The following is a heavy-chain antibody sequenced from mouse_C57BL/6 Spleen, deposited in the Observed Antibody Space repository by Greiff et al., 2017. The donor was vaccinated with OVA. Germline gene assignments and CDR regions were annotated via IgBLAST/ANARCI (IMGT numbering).Heavy chain of an antibody. CDR2: LYPGDGDP. V-gene: IGHV1-80*01. CDR3: ARYYEVCDY. Sequence: VQLQQSGAELVKPGASVKISCKASGYAFSSYWMNWVQQRPGKGLAWIGQLYPGDGDPNYNGKFKGKATLTADQSSSTAYMQLSSLTSEDSAVYFCARYYEVCDYWGQGTTLTVSS. D-gene: IGHD2-4*01. J-gene: IGHJ2*01. CDR1: GYAFSSYW.